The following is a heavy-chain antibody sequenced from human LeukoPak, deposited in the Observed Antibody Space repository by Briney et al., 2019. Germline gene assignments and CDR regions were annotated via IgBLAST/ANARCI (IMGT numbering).Heavy chain of an antibody. D-gene: IGHD4-17*01. J-gene: IGHJ6*02. CDR1: GYTFTSYG. CDR2: ISAYNGNT. V-gene: IGHV1-18*01. Sequence: ASVKVSCKASGYTFTSYGISWVRQAPGQGLEWMGWISAYNGNTNYAQKLQGRVTMTTDTSTSTAYMELRSLRSDDTAVYYCARDNDYGDYFYYYYGMDVWGQGTTVTVSS. CDR3: ARDNDYGDYFYYYYGMDV.